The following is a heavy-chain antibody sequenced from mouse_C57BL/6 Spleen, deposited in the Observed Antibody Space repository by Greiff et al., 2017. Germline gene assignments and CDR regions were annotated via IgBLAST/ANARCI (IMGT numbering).Heavy chain of an antibody. Sequence: EVQRVESGEGLVKPGGSLKLSCAASGFTFSSYAMSWVRQTPEKRLEWVAYISSGGDYIYYADTVKGRFTIARDNACNTLYLQMSSRQSADTAMYYCTTDRGLGGFYYAMGYWGKGTSVTVSS. CDR1: GFTFSSYA. CDR2: ISSGGDYI. J-gene: IGHJ4*01. D-gene: IGHD3-3*01. CDR3: TTDRGLGGFYYAMGY. V-gene: IGHV5-9-1*02.